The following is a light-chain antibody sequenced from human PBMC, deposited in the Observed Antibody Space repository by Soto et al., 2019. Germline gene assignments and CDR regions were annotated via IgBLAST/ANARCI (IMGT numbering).Light chain of an antibody. CDR3: QQYNSYPWT. V-gene: IGKV1-17*01. CDR2: SAS. Sequence: DIQMTQSPSSLSASVGDRVTITCRASQGIRHDLGWYQQKPGKAPKRLIYSASSLQSGVPSRFSGSGSGTEFTLTISSLQPDDFATYYCQQYNSYPWTFGQGTKVDIK. J-gene: IGKJ1*01. CDR1: QGIRHD.